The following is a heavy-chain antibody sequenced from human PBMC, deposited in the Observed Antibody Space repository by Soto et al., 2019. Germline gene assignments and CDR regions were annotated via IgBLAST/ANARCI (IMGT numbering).Heavy chain of an antibody. J-gene: IGHJ4*02. D-gene: IGHD6-13*01. CDR1: GGSFSGYY. CDR3: ARGRQQQLVLATFDY. V-gene: IGHV4-34*01. Sequence: SETLSLTCAVYGGSFSGYYWSWIRQPPGKGLEWIGEINHSGSSNYNPSLKSRVTISVDTSKNQFSLKLSSVTAADTAVYYCARGRQQQLVLATFDYWGQGTLVTVSS. CDR2: INHSGSS.